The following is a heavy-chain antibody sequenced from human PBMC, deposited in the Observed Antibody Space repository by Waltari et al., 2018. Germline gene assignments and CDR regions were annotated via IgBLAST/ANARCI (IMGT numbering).Heavy chain of an antibody. J-gene: IGHJ4*02. CDR1: GLTFNNAW. CDR2: IQSKIDGRNI. CDR3: AAGVGRTDNDY. V-gene: IGHV3-15*01. D-gene: IGHD1-1*01. Sequence: EVQLVESGGGSVKPGGSLRVSCAASGLTFNNAWMTWVSQAPGKRIGWVGSIQSKIDGRNIDYAAPVKGRFTISRDDSENTLYLQVNGLKIEDTAVFCCAAGVGRTDNDYWGQGTLVTVSS.